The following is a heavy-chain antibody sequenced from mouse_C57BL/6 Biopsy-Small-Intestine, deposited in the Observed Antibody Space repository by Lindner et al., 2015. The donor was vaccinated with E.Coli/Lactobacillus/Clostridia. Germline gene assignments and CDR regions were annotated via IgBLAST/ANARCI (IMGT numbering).Heavy chain of an antibody. CDR2: INPSTGGT. D-gene: IGHD4-1*01. V-gene: IGHV1-42*01. CDR3: ARSDWGWFAY. CDR1: GYSSTGYY. J-gene: IGHJ3*01. Sequence: VQLQESGPELVKPGASVKISCKASGYSSTGYYMNWVKQSPEKSLEWIGEINPSTGGTTYNQKFKAKAALTVDTSSSTAYMQLKSLTSEDSAVYYCARSDWGWFAYWGQGTLVTVSA.